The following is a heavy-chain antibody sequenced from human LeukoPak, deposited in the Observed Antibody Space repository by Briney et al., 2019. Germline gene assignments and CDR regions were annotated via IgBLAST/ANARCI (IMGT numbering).Heavy chain of an antibody. J-gene: IGHJ5*02. CDR2: VNHSGST. D-gene: IGHD3-16*01. CDR1: GGSFSDYW. CDR3: ARTTRAGEGNWFDP. Sequence: PSETLSLTCAVYGGSFSDYWWTWIGQSPGKGLEWIGEVNHSGSTNYNPSLKSRVTISVDTSKNQFSLKLSSVTAADTAVYNCARTTRAGEGNWFDPWGQGTLVTVSS. V-gene: IGHV4-34*01.